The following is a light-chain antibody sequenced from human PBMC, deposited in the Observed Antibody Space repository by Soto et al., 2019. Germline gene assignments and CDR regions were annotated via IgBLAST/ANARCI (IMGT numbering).Light chain of an antibody. CDR2: DAS. V-gene: IGKV1-33*01. CDR3: QQYDNLPPYT. J-gene: IGKJ2*01. Sequence: DIQMTQSPSSLSASVGDRVTITCQASQDISNYLNWYQQKPGKAPKLLIYDASNLETGVPSRFSGSGSETDCTLTISSLQPEDIATYYCQQYDNLPPYTFGQGPKLEI. CDR1: QDISNY.